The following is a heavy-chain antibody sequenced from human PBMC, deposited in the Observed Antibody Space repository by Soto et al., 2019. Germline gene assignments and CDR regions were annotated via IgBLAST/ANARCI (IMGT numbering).Heavy chain of an antibody. Sequence: QVQLLQSGAEVKKPGASVKVSCKASGYTFTNYGITWVRQAPGQGLEWMGWISAYNGDTHYTQRLQGRVIMTTDTSTSTACMELRGLRSDDTSVYYCARVRQVVGYFYYYMDVWGKGITVTVSS. V-gene: IGHV1-18*01. CDR2: ISAYNGDT. CDR1: GYTFTNYG. D-gene: IGHD6-6*01. J-gene: IGHJ6*03. CDR3: ARVRQVVGYFYYYMDV.